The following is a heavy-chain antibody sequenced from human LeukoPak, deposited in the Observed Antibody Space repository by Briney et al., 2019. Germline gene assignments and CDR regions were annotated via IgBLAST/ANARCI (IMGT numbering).Heavy chain of an antibody. CDR2: INPNSGGT. Sequence: GASVKVSCKASGYTFTGYYMHWVRQAPGQGLEWMGWINPNSGGTNYAQKFQGRVTMTRDTSISTAYMELSRLRSDDTAVYYCARDLFWVGANSEEGLGSDYWGQGTLVTVSS. D-gene: IGHD1-26*01. V-gene: IGHV1-2*02. J-gene: IGHJ4*02. CDR3: ARDLFWVGANSEEGLGSDY. CDR1: GYTFTGYY.